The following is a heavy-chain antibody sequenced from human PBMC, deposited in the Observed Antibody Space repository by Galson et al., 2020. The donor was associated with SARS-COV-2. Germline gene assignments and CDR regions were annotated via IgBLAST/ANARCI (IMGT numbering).Heavy chain of an antibody. V-gene: IGHV4-4*02. J-gene: IGHJ6*02. Sequence: SGGSIRSSNWWSWVRQPPGKGLEWIGEIYHSGSTNYNPSLKSRVTISVDKSKNQFSLKLSSVTAADTAVYYCAREGSGGSSSWDHPRDGMDVWGQGTTVTVSS. CDR2: IYHSGST. CDR3: AREGSGGSSSWDHPRDGMDV. D-gene: IGHD6-13*01. CDR1: GGSIRSSNW.